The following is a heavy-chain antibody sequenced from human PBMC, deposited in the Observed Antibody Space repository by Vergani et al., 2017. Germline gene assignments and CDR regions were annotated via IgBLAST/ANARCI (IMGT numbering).Heavy chain of an antibody. D-gene: IGHD6-25*01. CDR2: IFYSGTT. Sequence: QVQLQESGPGVVKPSQTLSLTCAVSGGSISSGDHCWTWIRQRPGKGLEWSGYIFYSGTTYDNPSLRSRLTIPVATSQNQFSLKLRSVTAADTAVYYCARVDTQVPATSHFYYMDVWGKGTTVVVSS. CDR3: ARVDTQVPATSHFYYMDV. V-gene: IGHV4-31*11. J-gene: IGHJ6*03. CDR1: GGSISSGDHC.